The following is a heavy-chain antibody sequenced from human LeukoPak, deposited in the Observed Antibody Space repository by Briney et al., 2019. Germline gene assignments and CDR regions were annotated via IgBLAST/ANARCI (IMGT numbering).Heavy chain of an antibody. V-gene: IGHV5-51*01. Sequence: GESLKISCKASGYSFIDYWIGWVRHTPAKGLEWMAIIYPGDSDCRYTYSPSFQGQVTISADKSISTTYLQWSSLKASDTAMYYCARSTSGSFDSWGEGTPVTVSS. CDR1: GYSFIDYW. CDR3: ARSTSGSFDS. J-gene: IGHJ4*02. CDR2: IYPGDSDC. D-gene: IGHD3-10*01.